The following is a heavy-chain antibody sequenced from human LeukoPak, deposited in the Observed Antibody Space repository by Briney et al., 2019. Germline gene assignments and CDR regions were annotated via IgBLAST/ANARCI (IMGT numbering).Heavy chain of an antibody. CDR1: GSTFSDYY. J-gene: IGHJ4*02. CDR3: AREGSSWYYDY. D-gene: IGHD6-13*01. CDR2: IKQDGSEK. V-gene: IGHV3-7*01. Sequence: PGGSLRLSCAASGSTFSDYYMSWIRQAPGKGLEWVANIKQDGSEKYYVDSVKGRFTISRDNAKNSLYLQMNSLRAEDTAVYYCAREGSSWYYDYWGQGTLVTVSS.